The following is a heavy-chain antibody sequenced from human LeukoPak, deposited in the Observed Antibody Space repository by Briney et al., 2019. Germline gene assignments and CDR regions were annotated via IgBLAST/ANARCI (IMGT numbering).Heavy chain of an antibody. V-gene: IGHV3-7*01. Sequence: GSLRLSCAASGFSFSDYWMSWVRQAPGRGLEWVGNINQDGSQNSSVDSVKGRFTISRDNAKNSLYLQMNSLGAEDTALYYYAREVTASSFDILGQGTMVTVSS. CDR1: GFSFSDYW. J-gene: IGHJ3*02. CDR2: INQDGSQN. D-gene: IGHD2-21*02. CDR3: AREVTASSFDI.